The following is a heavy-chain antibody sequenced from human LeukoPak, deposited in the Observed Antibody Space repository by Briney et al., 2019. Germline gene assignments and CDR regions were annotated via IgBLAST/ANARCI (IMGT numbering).Heavy chain of an antibody. CDR3: AKGDTYVDTAMADY. D-gene: IGHD5-18*01. CDR2: ISGSGGST. J-gene: IGHJ4*02. CDR1: GFTSSSYA. V-gene: IGHV3-23*01. Sequence: PGGSLRLSCAASGFTSSSYAMSWVRQAPGKGLEWVSGISGSGGSTYYADSVKGRFTISRDNSKNTLYVQMNSLRAEDTAVYYCAKGDTYVDTAMADYWGQGTLVTVSS.